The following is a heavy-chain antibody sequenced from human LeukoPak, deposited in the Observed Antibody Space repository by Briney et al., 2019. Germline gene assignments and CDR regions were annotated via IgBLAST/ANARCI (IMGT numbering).Heavy chain of an antibody. J-gene: IGHJ4*02. CDR2: IYYSGST. Sequence: SETLSLTCTVSGGSISSGDYYWSWIRHPPGKGLEWIGYIYYSGSTYYNPSLKSRVTISVDTSKNQFSLKLSSVTAADTAVYYCAREESGTSSFDYWGQGALVTVSS. CDR3: AREESGTSSFDY. V-gene: IGHV4-30-4*01. CDR1: GGSISSGDYY. D-gene: IGHD1-26*01.